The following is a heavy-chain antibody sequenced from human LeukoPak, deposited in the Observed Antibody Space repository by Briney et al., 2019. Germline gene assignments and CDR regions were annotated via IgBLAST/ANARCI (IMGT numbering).Heavy chain of an antibody. CDR3: AQIHYYDSTGYYFDN. CDR1: GFSLNTGGMR. CDR2: IDWDDDK. Sequence: SGPTLVNPTQTLTLTCTFSGFSLNTGGMRIGWIRQSPGKPLEWLARIDWDDDKFYSTSLKTRLTISKNTSKNQVVLTMTNMDPEDTATCYCAQIHYYDSTGYYFDNWGQGSLVTVSS. J-gene: IGHJ4*02. V-gene: IGHV2-70*04. D-gene: IGHD3-22*01.